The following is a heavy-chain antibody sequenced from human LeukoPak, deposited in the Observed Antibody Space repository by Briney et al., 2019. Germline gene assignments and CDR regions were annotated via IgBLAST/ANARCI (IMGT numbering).Heavy chain of an antibody. V-gene: IGHV4-61*02. J-gene: IGHJ4*02. CDR1: GGSISSGSYY. D-gene: IGHD6-13*01. CDR2: IYTSGST. Sequence: PSETLPLTCTVSGGSISSGSYYWSWIRQPAGKGLEWIGRIYTSGSTNYNPSLKSRVTISVDTSKNQFSLKLSSVTAADTAVYYCARDPGSSWPYYFDYWGQGTLVTVSS. CDR3: ARDPGSSWPYYFDY.